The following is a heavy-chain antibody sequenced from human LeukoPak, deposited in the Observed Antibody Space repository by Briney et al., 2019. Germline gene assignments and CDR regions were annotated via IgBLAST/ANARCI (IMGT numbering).Heavy chain of an antibody. CDR1: GYTFTSYA. J-gene: IGHJ4*02. V-gene: IGHV7-4-1*02. D-gene: IGHD2-2*01. CDR3: AGHILGYCSSTSCYEGGIDY. CDR2: INTNTGNP. Sequence: ASVKVSCKASGYTFTSYAMNWVRQAPGQGLEWMGWINTNTGNPTYAQGFTGRFVFSLDTSVSTAYLQISSLKAEDTAVYYCAGHILGYCSSTSCYEGGIDYWGQGPLVTVSS.